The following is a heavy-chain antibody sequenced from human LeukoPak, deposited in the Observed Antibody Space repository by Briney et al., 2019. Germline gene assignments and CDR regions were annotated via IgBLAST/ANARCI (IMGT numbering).Heavy chain of an antibody. J-gene: IGHJ4*02. CDR3: AKEPAQWLLELDY. CDR1: GFTFSSYG. D-gene: IGHD3-22*01. CDR2: ISSDGSDK. V-gene: IGHV3-30*18. Sequence: GGSLRLSCAASGFTFSSYGMHWVRQAPGKGLEWVAAISSDGSDKYFPDSVKGRFTISRDKSKNTLYLEMNSLRAEDTAVYYCAKEPAQWLLELDYWGQGTLVTVSS.